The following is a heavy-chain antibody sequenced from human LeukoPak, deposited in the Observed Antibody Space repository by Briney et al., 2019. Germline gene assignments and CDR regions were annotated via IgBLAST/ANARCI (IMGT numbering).Heavy chain of an antibody. Sequence: GSLRLSCAASGFTFSSYGMHWVRQAPGKGLEWVAVIWYDGSNKYYADSVKGRFTISRDNSKNTLYLQMNSLRAEDTAVYYCARSGIFGGYFDYWGQGTLVTVSS. J-gene: IGHJ4*02. CDR2: IWYDGSNK. V-gene: IGHV3-33*01. D-gene: IGHD3-3*01. CDR1: GFTFSSYG. CDR3: ARSGIFGGYFDY.